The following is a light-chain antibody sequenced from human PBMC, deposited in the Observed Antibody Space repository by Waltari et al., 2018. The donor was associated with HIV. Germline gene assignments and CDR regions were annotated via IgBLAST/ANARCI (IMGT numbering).Light chain of an antibody. V-gene: IGKV3-20*01. CDR2: DAS. CDR1: QSVRGNY. CDR3: QQYVYSPLYT. J-gene: IGKJ2*01. Sequence: IVLAQSPGTLSVSPGERATLPCRASQSVRGNYVAWYQQKPGRAPRLLSYDASTRAMGIPERFSGSGSGTGTDFSLTISRVEPEDCAVYYCQQYVYSPLYTFGQGTKLEIK.